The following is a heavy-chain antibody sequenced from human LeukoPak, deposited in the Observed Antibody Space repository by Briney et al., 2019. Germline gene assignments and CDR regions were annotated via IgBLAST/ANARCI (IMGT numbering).Heavy chain of an antibody. CDR3: ASPGMVPNAFDI. CDR2: IYYSGST. CDR1: GGSISSSSYY. V-gene: IGHV4-39*01. Sequence: PSETLSLTCTVSGGSISSSSYYWGWIRQPPGKGLEWIGSIYYSGSTYYNPSLKSRVTISVDTSKNQFSLKLSSVTAADTAVYYCASPGMVPNAFDIWGQGTMVTVSS. D-gene: IGHD6-13*01. J-gene: IGHJ3*02.